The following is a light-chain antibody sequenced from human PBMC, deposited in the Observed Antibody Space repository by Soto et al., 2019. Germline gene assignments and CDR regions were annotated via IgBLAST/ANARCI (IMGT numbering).Light chain of an antibody. J-gene: IGKJ4*01. CDR2: DAS. Sequence: EIVLTQSPATLAFSPGERATLSCRASQNIGSYLVWYQQRPGQAPRLLNYDASQRDAGIPTRFSGSGSWTYFTLTISSLEPEDFAVYYGQQRSNWPLTFGGGTKVEIK. V-gene: IGKV3-11*01. CDR1: QNIGSY. CDR3: QQRSNWPLT.